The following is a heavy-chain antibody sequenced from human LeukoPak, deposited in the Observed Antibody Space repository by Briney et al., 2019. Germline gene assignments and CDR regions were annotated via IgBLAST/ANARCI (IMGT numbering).Heavy chain of an antibody. CDR1: GFTFSNYA. CDR2: IYDDNT. V-gene: IGHV3-23*01. J-gene: IGHJ4*02. CDR3: AARKVRGVWFYLDY. D-gene: IGHD3-10*01. Sequence: PGGSLRLSCAASGFTFSNYAMNWVRQAPGKGLEWVSTIYDDNTYYADSVKGRFAISTDNSKNTLYLQMNSLRVEDTAVYFCAARKVRGVWFYLDYWGQGTLVTVSS.